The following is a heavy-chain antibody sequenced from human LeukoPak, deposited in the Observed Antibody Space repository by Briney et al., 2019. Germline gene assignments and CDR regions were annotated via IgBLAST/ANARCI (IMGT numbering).Heavy chain of an antibody. V-gene: IGHV4-34*01. Sequence: PSETLSLTCAVYGGSFSGYYWSLIRQPPGKGLEWIGEINHSGSTNYNPSLKSRVTISVDTSKNQFSLKLSSVTAADTAVYYCARGPWYDFWSGYWDLFDYWGQGTLVTVSS. J-gene: IGHJ4*02. D-gene: IGHD3-3*01. CDR3: ARGPWYDFWSGYWDLFDY. CDR2: INHSGST. CDR1: GGSFSGYY.